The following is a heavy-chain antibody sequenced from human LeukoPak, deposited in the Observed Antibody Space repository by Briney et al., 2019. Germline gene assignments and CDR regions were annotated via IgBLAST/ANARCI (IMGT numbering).Heavy chain of an antibody. J-gene: IGHJ3*02. V-gene: IGHV3-53*01. Sequence: GGSPRLSCAASGFTVSSNYMSWVRQAPGKGLEWVSVIYSGGSTYYADSVKGRFTISRDNSKNTLYLQMNSLRAEDTAVYYCARAMTTVTVSRAFDIWGQGTMVTVSS. CDR2: IYSGGST. CDR3: ARAMTTVTVSRAFDI. D-gene: IGHD4-17*01. CDR1: GFTVSSNY.